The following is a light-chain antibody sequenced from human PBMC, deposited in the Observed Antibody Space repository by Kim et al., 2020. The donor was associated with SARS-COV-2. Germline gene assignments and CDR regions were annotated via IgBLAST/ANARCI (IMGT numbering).Light chain of an antibody. V-gene: IGLV6-57*03. CDR3: QSYDSSNWV. CDR1: SGSIASNY. CDR2: KDN. Sequence: GKTVTISATRSSGSIASNYVHWYQQRPGSGPTTVIYKDNERPSGVPDRFSGSIDSSSNSASLTISGLKTEDEADYYCQSYDSSNWVFGGGTQLTVL. J-gene: IGLJ3*02.